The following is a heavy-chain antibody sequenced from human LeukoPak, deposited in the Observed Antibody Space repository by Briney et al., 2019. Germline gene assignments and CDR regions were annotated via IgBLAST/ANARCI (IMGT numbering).Heavy chain of an antibody. CDR3: ARDLTGYSSGWENFDY. V-gene: IGHV1-69*05. D-gene: IGHD6-19*01. CDR2: IIPIFGTA. CDR1: GGTLSSYA. Sequence: ASVKVSCKASGGTLSSYAVNWVRQAPGQGLEWMGGIIPIFGTANYAQKFQGRITITTDESTSTAYMELSSLRSEDTAVYYCARDLTGYSSGWENFDYWDQGTLVTVSS. J-gene: IGHJ4*02.